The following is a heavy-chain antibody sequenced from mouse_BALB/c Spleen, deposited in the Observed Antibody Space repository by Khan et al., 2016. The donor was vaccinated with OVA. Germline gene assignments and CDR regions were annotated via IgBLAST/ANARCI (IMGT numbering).Heavy chain of an antibody. CDR3: ARDSIEY. D-gene: IGHD2-5*01. J-gene: IGHJ2*01. Sequence: QVQLKQSGAELAKPGASVKMSCKASGYTFTTYWMHWVKQRPGKGLEWIGYINPTCGYTYYNQKLKDKATLTADNTSSKGYMKLSSLTSDDSTVYYLARDSIEYWGQGTTLTVSS. CDR2: INPTCGYT. V-gene: IGHV1-7*01. CDR1: GYTFTTYW.